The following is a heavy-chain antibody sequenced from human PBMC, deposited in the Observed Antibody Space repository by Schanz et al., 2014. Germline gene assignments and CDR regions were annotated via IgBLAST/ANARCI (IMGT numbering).Heavy chain of an antibody. J-gene: IGHJ4*02. CDR1: GFTVNTNY. CDR2: MYINSGST. Sequence: EVQLVESGGGLIQPGGSLRLSCAVSGFTVNTNYMSWVRQAPGKGLEWISSMYINSGSTQYADSVKGRFTISRDNSKNTLYLQMNSLRTEDTAVYFCAKSYDTSGYSGFDYWGQGTLVTVSS. D-gene: IGHD3-22*01. V-gene: IGHV3-66*03. CDR3: AKSYDTSGYSGFDY.